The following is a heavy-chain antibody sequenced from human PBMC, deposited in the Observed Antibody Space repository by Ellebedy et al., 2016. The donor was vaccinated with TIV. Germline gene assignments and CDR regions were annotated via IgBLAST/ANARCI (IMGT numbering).Heavy chain of an antibody. CDR2: IIPILGIA. D-gene: IGHD1-26*01. V-gene: IGHV1-69*04. CDR3: ARDDSGCFDY. CDR1: GGTFSSYA. Sequence: AASVKVSCKASGGTFSSYAISWVRQAPGQGLEWMGRIIPILGIANYAQKLQGRVTMTTDTSTSTAYMELRSLRSDDTAMYYCARDDSGCFDYWGQGTLVTVSS. J-gene: IGHJ4*02.